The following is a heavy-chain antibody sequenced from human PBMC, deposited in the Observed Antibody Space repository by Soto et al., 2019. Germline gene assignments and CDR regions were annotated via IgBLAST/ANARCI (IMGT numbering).Heavy chain of an antibody. J-gene: IGHJ6*02. CDR2: IYYSGST. Sequence: PSETLSLTCTVSGGSISSYYWSWIRQPPGKGLEWIGYIYYSGSTNYNPSLKSRVTISVDTSKNQFSLKLSSVTAADTAVYYCARDMGLLWFGETRYYYYYGMDVWGQGTTVTVSS. D-gene: IGHD3-10*01. CDR3: ARDMGLLWFGETRYYYYYGMDV. V-gene: IGHV4-59*01. CDR1: GGSISSYY.